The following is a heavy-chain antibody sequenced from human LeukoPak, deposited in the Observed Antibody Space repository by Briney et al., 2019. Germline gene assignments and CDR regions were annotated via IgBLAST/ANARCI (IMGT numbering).Heavy chain of an antibody. D-gene: IGHD4-17*01. CDR1: GFTVSSNY. V-gene: IGHV3-66*01. CDR3: ATVCTYGFDY. Sequence: GGSLRLSCAASGFTVSSNYMSWVRQTPGKGLEWVSVIYIGGSTYYAAYAKGRLTISTDNSKKTAHLQMNSMRAADTAVYYFATVCTYGFDYWGQGTLVTVSS. J-gene: IGHJ4*02. CDR2: IYIGGST.